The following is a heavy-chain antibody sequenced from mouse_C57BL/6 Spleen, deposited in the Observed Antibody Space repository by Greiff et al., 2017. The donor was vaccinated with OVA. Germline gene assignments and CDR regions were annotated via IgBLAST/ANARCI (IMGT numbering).Heavy chain of an antibody. J-gene: IGHJ2*01. CDR1: GYAFTNYL. CDR3: ARSPYYGRSYYFDY. V-gene: IGHV1-54*01. CDR2: INPGSGGT. D-gene: IGHD1-1*01. Sequence: QVHHPPPAAPPVRPGTSVKVSCKASGYAFTNYLIEWVKQRPGQGLEWIGVINPGSGGTNYNEKFKGKATLTADKSSSTAYMQLSSLTSEDSAVYFCARSPYYGRSYYFDYWGQGTTLTVSS.